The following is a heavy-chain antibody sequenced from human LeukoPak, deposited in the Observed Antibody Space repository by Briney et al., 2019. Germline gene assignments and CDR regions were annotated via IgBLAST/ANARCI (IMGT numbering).Heavy chain of an antibody. V-gene: IGHV4-59*01. D-gene: IGHD3-10*01. CDR2: IYYSGST. Sequence: SETLSLTCTVSGGSISSYYWSWIRQPPGKGLEWIGYIYYSGSTNYNPSLKSRVTISVDTSKNQFSLKLSSVTAADTAVYYCARVEKTEYYYGSGSYWFDYWGQGTLVTVSS. J-gene: IGHJ4*02. CDR1: GGSISSYY. CDR3: ARVEKTEYYYGSGSYWFDY.